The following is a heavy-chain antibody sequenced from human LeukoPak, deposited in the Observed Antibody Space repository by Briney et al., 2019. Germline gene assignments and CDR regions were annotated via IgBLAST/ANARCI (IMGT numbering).Heavy chain of an antibody. V-gene: IGHV4-34*01. D-gene: IGHD2-21*02. Sequence: PSETLSLTCAVYGGSFSGYYWNWIRQPPGKGLEWIGEIYHSGSTNYNPSLKSRVTISVDKSKNQFSLKLSSVTAADTAVYYCARVQRGGDPDYWGQGTLVTVSS. J-gene: IGHJ4*02. CDR1: GGSFSGYY. CDR3: ARVQRGGDPDY. CDR2: IYHSGST.